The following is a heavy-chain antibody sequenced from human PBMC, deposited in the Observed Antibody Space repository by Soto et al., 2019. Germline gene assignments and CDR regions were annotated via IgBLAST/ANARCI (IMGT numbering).Heavy chain of an antibody. CDR3: AGALLLGGSSGWGFNY. Sequence: EVQLVESGGGLVQPGGSLRLSCAASGFIFSNYGMHWVRQAPGTGLEWISYVGASATSRYYADSVKGRFTISRDNAKNSVYLQMTRLRDDDTAVYYCAGALLLGGSSGWGFNYWGQGSLVTVSS. V-gene: IGHV3-48*02. CDR2: VGASATSR. CDR1: GFIFSNYG. D-gene: IGHD3-22*01. J-gene: IGHJ4*02.